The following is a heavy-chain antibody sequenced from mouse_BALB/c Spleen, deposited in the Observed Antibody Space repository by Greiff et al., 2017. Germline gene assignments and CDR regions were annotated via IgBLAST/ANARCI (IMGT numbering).Heavy chain of an antibody. CDR1: GFSLTSYG. CDR2: IWSGGST. J-gene: IGHJ3*01. Sequence: VQRVESGPGLVQPSQSLSITCTVSGFSLTSYGVHWVRQSPGKGLEWLGVIWSGGSTDYNAAFISRLSISKDNSKSQVFFKMNSLQANDTAIYYCARKYDYDGGFAYWGQGTLVTVSA. V-gene: IGHV2-2*02. D-gene: IGHD2-4*01. CDR3: ARKYDYDGGFAY.